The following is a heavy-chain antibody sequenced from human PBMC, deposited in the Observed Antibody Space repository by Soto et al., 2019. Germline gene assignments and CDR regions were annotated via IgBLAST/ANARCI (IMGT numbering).Heavy chain of an antibody. J-gene: IGHJ6*02. Sequence: ASVNVSCKASGYTFTSYYMHWVRQAPGQGLEWMGIINPSGGSTSYAQKFQGRVTMTRDTSTSTVYMELSSLRSEDTAVYYCARDPLTEELRYLDWLLPYGMDVWGQGTTVTVSS. CDR3: ARDPLTEELRYLDWLLPYGMDV. CDR2: INPSGGST. V-gene: IGHV1-46*01. CDR1: GYTFTSYY. D-gene: IGHD3-9*01.